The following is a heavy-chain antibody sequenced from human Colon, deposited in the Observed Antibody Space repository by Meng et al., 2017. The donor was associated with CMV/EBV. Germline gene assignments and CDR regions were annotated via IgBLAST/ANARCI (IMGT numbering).Heavy chain of an antibody. D-gene: IGHD6-13*01. J-gene: IGHJ2*01. CDR2: IDTGDNT. V-gene: IGHV3-66*02. CDR1: EFSVTRND. CDR3: ASGKDQQVGRLYWDFDI. Sequence: GGSLESSCAASEFSVTRNDMSWGRQAPGKGLEGVSIIDTGDNTNYADSVRGRFTSSRDNSKNTLYLQMNSLRADDTAVYYCASGKDQQVGRLYWDFDIWGRGTLVTVSS.